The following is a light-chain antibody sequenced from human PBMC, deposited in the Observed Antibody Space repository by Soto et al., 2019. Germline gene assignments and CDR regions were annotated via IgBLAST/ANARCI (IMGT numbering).Light chain of an antibody. CDR2: QAS. V-gene: IGKV1-5*03. Sequence: DIQMTQSPSTLSASVGDRVTITCRASQSISVWLAWYQQKPGKAPNLLIYQASSLEGGVPSRFSGSGSGTKISLTISSMQPDALATYYCKSYYNYPPTFGPGNKEDIK. CDR1: QSISVW. CDR3: KSYYNYPPT. J-gene: IGKJ3*01.